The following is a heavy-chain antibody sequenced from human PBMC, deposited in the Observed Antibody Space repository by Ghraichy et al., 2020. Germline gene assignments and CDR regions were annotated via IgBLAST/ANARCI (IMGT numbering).Heavy chain of an antibody. V-gene: IGHV3-74*01. CDR2: ISSDGSST. J-gene: IGHJ3*02. Sequence: GGSLRLSCAASGFTFSSYWMDWVRHAPGKGLVWVSRISSDGSSTNYADSVKGRFTISRDNAKNTLHLQMNSLRAEDTAVYYCARFLGRQRDDAIDIWGQGTMVTVAS. CDR3: ARFLGRQRDDAIDI. D-gene: IGHD3-16*01. CDR1: GFTFSSYW.